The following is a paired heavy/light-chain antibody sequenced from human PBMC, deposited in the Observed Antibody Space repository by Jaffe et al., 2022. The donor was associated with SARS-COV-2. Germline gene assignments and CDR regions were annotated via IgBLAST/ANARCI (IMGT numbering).Heavy chain of an antibody. CDR1: GYTFTSYY. CDR3: ARVFGRITMVRGVIKGGWFDP. V-gene: IGHV1-46*01. D-gene: IGHD3-10*01. CDR2: INPSGGST. J-gene: IGHJ5*02. Sequence: QVQLVQSGAEVKKPGASVKVSCKASGYTFTSYYMHWVRQAPGQGLEWMGIINPSGGSTSYAQKFQGRVTMTRDTSTSTVYMELSSLRSEDTAVYYCARVFGRITMVRGVIKGGWFDPWGQGTLVTVSS.
Light chain of an antibody. V-gene: IGLV3-21*02. CDR2: DDS. CDR1: NIGSKS. J-gene: IGLJ1*01. Sequence: SYVLTQPPSVSVAPGQTARITCGGNNIGSKSVHWYQQKPGQAPVLVVYDDSDRPSGIPERFSGSNSGNTATLTISRVEAGDEADYYCQVWDSSSDHLVFGTGTKVTVL. CDR3: QVWDSSSDHLV.